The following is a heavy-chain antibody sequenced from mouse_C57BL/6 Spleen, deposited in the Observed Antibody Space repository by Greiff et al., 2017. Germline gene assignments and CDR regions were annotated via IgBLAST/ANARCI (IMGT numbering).Heavy chain of an antibody. CDR2: ISDGGSYT. V-gene: IGHV5-4*01. CDR1: GFTFSSYA. Sequence: VQLKESGGGLVKPGGSLKLSCAASGFTFSSYAMSWVRQTPEKRLEWVATISDGGSYTYYPDNVKGRFTISRDNAKNNLYLQMSHLKSEDTAMYYCARRTWYYFDYWGQGTTLTVSS. CDR3: ARRTWYYFDY. J-gene: IGHJ2*01.